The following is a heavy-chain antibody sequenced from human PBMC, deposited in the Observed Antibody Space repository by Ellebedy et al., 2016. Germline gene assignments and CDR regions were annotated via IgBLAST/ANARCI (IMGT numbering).Heavy chain of an antibody. Sequence: SETLSLTXTVSGDSLTSDNWWTWIRPPPGEGLEWIGETHHRGGTTYKPSLKGRVTISLDTSKNQFSLNLYFINAADTAVYFCATTPNFSYKSGGFSNWFDAWGQGILVTVSS. CDR3: ATTPNFSYKSGGFSNWFDA. CDR2: THHRGGT. V-gene: IGHV4-4*02. D-gene: IGHD2-15*01. CDR1: GDSLTSDNW. J-gene: IGHJ5*02.